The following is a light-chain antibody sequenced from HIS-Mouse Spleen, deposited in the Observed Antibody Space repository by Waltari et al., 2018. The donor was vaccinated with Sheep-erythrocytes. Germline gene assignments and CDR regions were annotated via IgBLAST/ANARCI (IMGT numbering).Light chain of an antibody. V-gene: IGLV2-14*03. Sequence: QSALTQPASVSGSPGQSITISCTGTSSDVGGYNYVSWYQPHPGKATKLMIYDGSNRPSGVSNRFSGSQSGNTASLTISGLQAEDEADYYCSSYTSSSTWVFGGGTKLTVL. CDR3: SSYTSSSTWV. CDR2: DGS. CDR1: SSDVGGYNY. J-gene: IGLJ3*02.